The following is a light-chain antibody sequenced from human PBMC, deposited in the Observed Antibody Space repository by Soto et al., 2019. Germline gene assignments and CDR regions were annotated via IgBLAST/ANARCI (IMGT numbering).Light chain of an antibody. V-gene: IGLV2-18*02. J-gene: IGLJ1*01. CDR3: SSYTTRSTYV. CDR1: SSDVGSSNG. CDR2: DVI. Sequence: QSVLTQPPSVSGSPGQSVTISCTGTSSDVGSSNGVSWYQQPPGTAPKLMIYDVINRPSGVPDRFSWSKSGNTASLTISGLQSEEEADYYCSSYTTRSTYVFGTGTKLTVL.